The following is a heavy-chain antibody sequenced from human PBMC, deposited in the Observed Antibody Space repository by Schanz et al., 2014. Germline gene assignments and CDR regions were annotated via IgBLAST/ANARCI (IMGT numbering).Heavy chain of an antibody. V-gene: IGHV3-23*04. CDR1: EFTFSTDA. J-gene: IGHJ4*02. D-gene: IGHD1-1*01. Sequence: EVQLVESGGGLVQPGGSLRLSCAASEFTFSTDAMSWVRQAPGKGLEWLSVISASGGNTYYADSVKGRFTISRDNSKNTVYIQMNSLRAEDTAVYFCAKIERNEDWGQGTLVTVSS. CDR3: AKIERNED. CDR2: ISASGGNT.